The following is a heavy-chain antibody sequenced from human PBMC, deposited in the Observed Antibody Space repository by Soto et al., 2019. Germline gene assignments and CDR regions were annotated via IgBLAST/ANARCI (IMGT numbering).Heavy chain of an antibody. Sequence: QTLSLTCVISGDSVSSNSAGWNLIRQSPSRGLEWLGRTYYKSKWNNDYALSVKSRITINPDTSKNQFSLHLYSVTPEDTAVYYCTGITWFRGMDVWGQGTPVTVSS. CDR2: TYYKSKWNN. V-gene: IGHV6-1*01. D-gene: IGHD3-10*01. CDR1: GDSVSSNSAG. J-gene: IGHJ6*02. CDR3: TGITWFRGMDV.